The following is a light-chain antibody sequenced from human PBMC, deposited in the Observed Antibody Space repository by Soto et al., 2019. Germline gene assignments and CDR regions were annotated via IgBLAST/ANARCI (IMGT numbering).Light chain of an antibody. V-gene: IGKV3-20*01. CDR2: GAS. CDR1: QSVSSCY. J-gene: IGKJ1*01. Sequence: EIVLTQSPGTLSLSPGERATLSCRTSQSVSSCYLAWYQQKPGQAPRLLIYGASSRATGIPDRFSGSGSGTDFTLTISRLEPEDFAVYYCQQYGRSWWTFGQGTKVEIK. CDR3: QQYGRSWWT.